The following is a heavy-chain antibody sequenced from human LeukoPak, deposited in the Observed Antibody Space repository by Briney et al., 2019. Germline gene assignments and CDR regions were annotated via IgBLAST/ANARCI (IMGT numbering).Heavy chain of an antibody. J-gene: IGHJ5*02. CDR3: TRECPPSVITIIGVVYHQGNWFDP. D-gene: IGHD3-3*01. CDR2: INHSGST. V-gene: IGHV4-34*01. CDR1: GGSFSGYY. Sequence: PSETLSLTCAVYGGSFSGYYWSWIRQPPGKGLEWIGEINHSGSTNYNPSLKSRVTISVDTSKNQFSLKLSSVTAADTAVYYCTRECPPSVITIIGVVYHQGNWFDPWGQGTLVTVSS.